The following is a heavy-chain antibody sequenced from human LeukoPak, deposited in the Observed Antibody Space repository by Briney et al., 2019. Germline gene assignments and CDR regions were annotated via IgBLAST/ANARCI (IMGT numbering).Heavy chain of an antibody. D-gene: IGHD3-10*01. CDR1: GGTFSSYA. J-gene: IGHJ4*02. CDR3: ARDRRGPYYFDY. CDR2: VIPIFGTA. V-gene: IGHV1-69*13. Sequence: SVKVSCKASGGTFSSYAISWVRQAPGQGLEWMGGVIPIFGTANYAQKFQGRVTITADESTSTAYMELSSLRSEDTAVYYCARDRRGPYYFDYWGQGTLVTVSS.